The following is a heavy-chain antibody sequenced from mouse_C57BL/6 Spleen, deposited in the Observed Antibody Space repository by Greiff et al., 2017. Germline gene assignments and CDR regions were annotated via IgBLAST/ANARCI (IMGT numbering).Heavy chain of an antibody. V-gene: IGHV1-80*01. Sequence: VQLQESGAELVKPGASVKISCKASGYAFSSYWMNWVKQRPGKGLEWIGQIYPGDGDTNYNGKFKGKATLTADKSSSTAYMQLSSLTSEDSAVYFCARFLYYYGSNYYYAMDYWGQGTSVTVSS. CDR2: IYPGDGDT. CDR1: GYAFSSYW. J-gene: IGHJ4*01. D-gene: IGHD1-1*01. CDR3: ARFLYYYGSNYYYAMDY.